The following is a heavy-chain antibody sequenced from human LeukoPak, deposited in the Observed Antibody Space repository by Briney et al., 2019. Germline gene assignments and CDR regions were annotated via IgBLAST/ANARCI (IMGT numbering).Heavy chain of an antibody. D-gene: IGHD2-15*01. Sequence: ASVKVSCKASGYTFTGYYMHWVRQAPGQGLEWMGGINPNSGGTNYAQKFQGRVTMTRDTSISTAYMELSRLRSDDTAVYYCARATSAAATDGRDSYWGQGTLVTVSS. CDR3: ARATSAAATDGRDSY. V-gene: IGHV1-2*02. CDR1: GYTFTGYY. J-gene: IGHJ4*02. CDR2: INPNSGGT.